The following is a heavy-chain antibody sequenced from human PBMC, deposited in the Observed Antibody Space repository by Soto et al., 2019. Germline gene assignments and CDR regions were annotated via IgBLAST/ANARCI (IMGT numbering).Heavy chain of an antibody. CDR3: AREGHDYSNYGDRNYYYGMDV. CDR1: GGSISSGGYY. CDR2: IYYSGST. V-gene: IGHV4-31*03. J-gene: IGHJ6*02. D-gene: IGHD4-4*01. Sequence: QVQLQESGPGLVKPSQTLSLTCTVSGGSISSGGYYWSWIRQHPGKGLEWIGYIYYSGSTYYNPSLKSRVTISVDTSKNQFSLKLSSVTAADTAVYYCAREGHDYSNYGDRNYYYGMDVWGQGTTVTVSS.